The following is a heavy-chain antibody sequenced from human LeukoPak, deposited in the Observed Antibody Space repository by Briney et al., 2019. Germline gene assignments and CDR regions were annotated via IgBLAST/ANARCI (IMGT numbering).Heavy chain of an antibody. CDR3: ARDTSYNYGAHAMDV. CDR2: ISGSGVNT. J-gene: IGHJ6*02. D-gene: IGHD4/OR15-4a*01. CDR1: GFTFDNYA. Sequence: GGSLRLSCAASGFTFDNYAMNWVRQAPGKGLEWVLGISGSGVNTYYADSVKGRFTISRDNSKNTLYLQLNSLRGEDAAIYYCARDTSYNYGAHAMDVWGQGTTVTVSS. V-gene: IGHV3-23*01.